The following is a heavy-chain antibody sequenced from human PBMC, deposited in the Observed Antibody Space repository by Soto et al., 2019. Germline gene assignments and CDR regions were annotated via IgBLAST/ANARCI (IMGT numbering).Heavy chain of an antibody. CDR3: ARDGSSTANWIDP. D-gene: IGHD2-2*01. J-gene: IGHJ5*02. V-gene: IGHV3-21*04. CDR2: ITSGGSYI. CDR1: GFTFSSYS. Sequence: GGSLRLSCAVSGFTFSSYSINGVRQAPGKGLEWVSSITSGGSYIYYADSVKGRFTTSRDNAKSSLYLQMNSLRAEDTAVYYCARDGSSTANWIDPWGQGTLVTVSS.